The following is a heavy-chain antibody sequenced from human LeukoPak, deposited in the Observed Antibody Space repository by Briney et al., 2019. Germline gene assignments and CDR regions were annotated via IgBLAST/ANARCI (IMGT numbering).Heavy chain of an antibody. CDR2: IYPGDSDT. J-gene: IGHJ4*02. CDR1: GYSFTSYW. Sequence: KNGESLKISCKGSGYSFTSYWIGWVRQMPGKGLEWMGIIYPGDSDTRYSPSFQGQVTISADKSISTAYLQWSSLKASDTAMYYCARYCSGGSCFSPSFDYWGQGTLVTVSS. D-gene: IGHD2-15*01. V-gene: IGHV5-51*01. CDR3: ARYCSGGSCFSPSFDY.